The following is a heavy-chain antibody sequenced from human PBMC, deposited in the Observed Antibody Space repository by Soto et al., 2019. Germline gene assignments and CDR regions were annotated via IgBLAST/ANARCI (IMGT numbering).Heavy chain of an antibody. D-gene: IGHD3-16*01. J-gene: IGHJ5*02. Sequence: QVRLVESGGGAVQPGYSLRLSCDASGFTFSTYALHWVRQAPGKGLEWVAFISYTGANQYYADSVKGRFTVSRDNSKNIASLQMTSHKPEDSAVYYCERDAFLYSRGAYYDPWGQGTLVTVSS. CDR1: GFTFSTYA. CDR2: ISYTGANQ. CDR3: ERDAFLYSRGAYYDP. V-gene: IGHV3-30-3*01.